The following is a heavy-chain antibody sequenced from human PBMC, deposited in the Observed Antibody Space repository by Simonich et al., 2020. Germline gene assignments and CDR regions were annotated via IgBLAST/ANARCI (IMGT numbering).Heavy chain of an antibody. CDR1: GYTFTGYY. CDR2: SNPHGGGP. J-gene: IGHJ3*02. V-gene: IGHV1-2*02. CDR3: ARVRFEAFDI. Sequence: QVQLVQSGAEVKKPGASGKVSCKASGYTFTGYYMRGVRQAPGQGLEWMGRSNPHGGGPNYAQTFQGRVTMTRDTSISTAYMELSRLRSDDTAVYYCARVRFEAFDIWGQGTMVTVSS.